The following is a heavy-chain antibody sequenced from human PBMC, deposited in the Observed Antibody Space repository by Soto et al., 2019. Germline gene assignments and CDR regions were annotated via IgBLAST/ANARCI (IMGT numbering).Heavy chain of an antibody. Sequence: PSETLSLTCTVSGGSVSSGSYYWSWIRQPPGKGLEWIGYIYYSGSTNYNPSLKSRVTISVDTSKNQFSLKLSSVTAADTAVYYCARVRSGGYYYGMDVWGQGTTVTVSS. J-gene: IGHJ6*02. CDR2: IYYSGST. V-gene: IGHV4-61*01. CDR3: ARVRSGGYYYGMDV. CDR1: GGSVSSGSYY.